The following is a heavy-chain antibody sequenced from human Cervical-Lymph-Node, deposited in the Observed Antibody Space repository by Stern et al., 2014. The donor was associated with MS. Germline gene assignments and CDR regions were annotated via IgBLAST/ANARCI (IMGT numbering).Heavy chain of an antibody. CDR3: AGIAVAQSHYGMDV. V-gene: IGHV4-61*02. CDR1: GGSISSDNYY. D-gene: IGHD6-19*01. J-gene: IGHJ6*02. Sequence: QVQLQESGPGLVKPSQTLSLTCTVSGGSISSDNYYWSWIRQPAGKGLEWIGRIYASGTTNYNPSLESRVTISVDTSKSQFPLTLSSVTAADTAIYYCAGIAVAQSHYGMDVWGQGTTVTVSS. CDR2: IYASGTT.